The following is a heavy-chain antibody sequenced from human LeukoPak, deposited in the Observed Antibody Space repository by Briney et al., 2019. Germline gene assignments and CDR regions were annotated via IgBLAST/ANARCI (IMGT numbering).Heavy chain of an antibody. CDR3: ARAGVGAIYYFDY. V-gene: IGHV3-33*08. CDR2: IWYDGSNK. D-gene: IGHD1-26*01. Sequence: PGGSLRLSCAASGFTFSDYYMSWIRQAPGKGLEWVALIWYDGSNKYYADSVRGRFTISRDNSKNTLYLQMKSLRVEDTAVYYCARAGVGAIYYFDYWGQGTLVTVSS. J-gene: IGHJ4*02. CDR1: GFTFSDYY.